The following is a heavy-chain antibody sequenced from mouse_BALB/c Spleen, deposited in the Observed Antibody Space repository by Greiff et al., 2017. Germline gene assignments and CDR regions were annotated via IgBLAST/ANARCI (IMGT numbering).Heavy chain of an antibody. Sequence: QVHVKQSGAELVRPGSSVKISCKASGYAFSSYWMNWVKQRPGQGLEWIGQIYPGDGDTNYNGKFKGKATLTADKSSSTAYMQLSSLTSEDSAVYFCARGDYGSSYKAYWGQGTLVTVSA. V-gene: IGHV1-80*01. CDR2: IYPGDGDT. CDR3: ARGDYGSSYKAY. CDR1: GYAFSSYW. J-gene: IGHJ3*01. D-gene: IGHD1-1*01.